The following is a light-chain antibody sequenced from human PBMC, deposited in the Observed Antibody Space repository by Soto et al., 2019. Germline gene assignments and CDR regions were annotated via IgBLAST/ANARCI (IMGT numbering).Light chain of an antibody. Sequence: EIVLTQSPGTLSLSPGERATLSCRASQSVSSINLTWYQQKPGQAPRLLIYGASSRATGIPDRFSGSGSGTDFTLTISRLEPEDFAVYYCQQYGSSPPMYTFGQGTKLEIK. J-gene: IGKJ2*01. V-gene: IGKV3-20*01. CDR1: QSVSSIN. CDR3: QQYGSSPPMYT. CDR2: GAS.